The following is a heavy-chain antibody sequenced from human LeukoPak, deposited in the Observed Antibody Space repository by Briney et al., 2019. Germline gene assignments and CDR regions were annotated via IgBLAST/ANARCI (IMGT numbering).Heavy chain of an antibody. J-gene: IGHJ6*03. CDR3: ARAHAYCGGVRYRNYYYYMDV. CDR1: GGSFSGYY. CDR2: INHSGST. Sequence: SETLSLTCAVYGGSFSGYYWSWIRQPPGKGLEWIGEINHSGSTNYNPSLKSRVTISVDTSKNQFSLKLSSVTAADTAVYYCARAHAYCGGVRYRNYYYYMDVWGKGTTVTVSS. D-gene: IGHD2-21*02. V-gene: IGHV4-34*01.